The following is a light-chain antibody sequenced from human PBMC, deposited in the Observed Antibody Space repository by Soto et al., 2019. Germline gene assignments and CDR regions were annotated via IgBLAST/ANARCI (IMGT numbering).Light chain of an antibody. CDR3: QQSYRTPWT. CDR1: QSISTY. V-gene: IGKV1-39*01. CDR2: AAS. J-gene: IGKJ1*01. Sequence: DMHMTHSPCCLSASVGDRVTITCRASQSISTYLNWYQQKPGKAPKFLIYAASSLQSGVPSRFSGSASGTDFTLTISSLQPEDFATYYCQQSYRTPWTFGQGTKVDI.